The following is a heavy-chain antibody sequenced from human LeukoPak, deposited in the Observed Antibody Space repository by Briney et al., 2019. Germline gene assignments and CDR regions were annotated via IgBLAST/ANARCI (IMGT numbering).Heavy chain of an antibody. Sequence: SETLSLTCTVSGGSISSYYWSWIRQPAGKGLEWIGRIYTSGSTNYNPSLKSRVTMSVDTSKNQFSLKLSSVTAADTAVYYCARGYCSSGSCSYFDYWGQGTLVTVSS. V-gene: IGHV4-4*07. J-gene: IGHJ4*02. D-gene: IGHD2-15*01. CDR1: GGSISSYY. CDR2: IYTSGST. CDR3: ARGYCSSGSCSYFDY.